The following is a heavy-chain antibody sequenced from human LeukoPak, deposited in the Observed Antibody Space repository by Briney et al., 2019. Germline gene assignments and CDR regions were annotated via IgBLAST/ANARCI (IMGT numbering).Heavy chain of an antibody. CDR3: ARWRCCSGGSCYRGLGWFDP. V-gene: IGHV1-18*01. CDR2: ISAYNGNT. D-gene: IGHD2-15*01. J-gene: IGHJ5*02. Sequence: ASVTVSFTSSGYTFTSYGISWVRQAPAQGLEWMGWISAYNGNTNYAQKLQGRVTMTTDTSTSTAYMELRSLRSDDTAVYYCARWRCCSGGSCYRGLGWFDPWGQGTLVTVSS. CDR1: GYTFTSYG.